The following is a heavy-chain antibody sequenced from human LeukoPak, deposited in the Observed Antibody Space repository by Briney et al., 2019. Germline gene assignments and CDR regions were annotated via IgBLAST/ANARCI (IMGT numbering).Heavy chain of an antibody. V-gene: IGHV1-2*06. J-gene: IGHJ4*02. D-gene: IGHD1-26*01. CDR3: ARGLMEHITLGARFDY. CDR2: INPNSGGT. Sequence: ASVKVSCKASGYTFTGYYMHWVRQAPGHGLEWMGRINPNSGGTDYAQKFQGRVTMSRDTSISTAYMELSRLRSDDTAVYYCARGLMEHITLGARFDYWGQGTLSPSPQ. CDR1: GYTFTGYY.